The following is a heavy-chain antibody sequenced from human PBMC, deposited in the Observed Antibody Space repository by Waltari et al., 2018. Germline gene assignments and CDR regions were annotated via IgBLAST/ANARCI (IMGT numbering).Heavy chain of an antibody. V-gene: IGHV3-23*04. CDR3: AMSLTVLVRADH. Sequence: EVRLVESGGGLVKPGGSLRLSCAASGFTFSSYAMNWVRQAPGKGLDGVAGLSASGSRTFYAASVKGRFTISRDNSNNTLYAQMTSLTPEDTATYYCAMSLTVLVRADHWGQGTLVAVSS. J-gene: IGHJ4*02. CDR2: LSASGSRT. D-gene: IGHD1-26*01. CDR1: GFTFSSYA.